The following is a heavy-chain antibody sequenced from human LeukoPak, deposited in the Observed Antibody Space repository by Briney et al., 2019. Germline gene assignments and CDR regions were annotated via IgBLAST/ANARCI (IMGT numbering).Heavy chain of an antibody. D-gene: IGHD3-10*01. CDR2: IYTSGST. CDR1: GGSIRSDSYY. V-gene: IGHV4-61*02. CDR3: ARNRVLHPTTWFRENYMDV. Sequence: SQTLSLTCTVSGGSIRSDSYYWNWIRQPAGKGLEWIGRIYTSGSTNYNPSLKRRVTISVDTSKNQFSLKLTSVTAADTAVYYCARNRVLHPTTWFRENYMDVGGKGTTVPVPS. J-gene: IGHJ6*03.